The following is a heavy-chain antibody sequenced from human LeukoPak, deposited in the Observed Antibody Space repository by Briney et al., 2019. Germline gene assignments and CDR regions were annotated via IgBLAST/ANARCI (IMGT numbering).Heavy chain of an antibody. CDR3: AREEAEAIVVSYSFDY. Sequence: GGSLRLSCAASGFTFSSYAMHRVRQAPGKGLEWEAVISYDGSNKYYADSVKGRFTISRDNSKNTLYLQMNSLRAEDTAVYYCAREEAEAIVVSYSFDYWGQGTLVTVSS. CDR2: ISYDGSNK. CDR1: GFTFSSYA. J-gene: IGHJ4*02. V-gene: IGHV3-30*04. D-gene: IGHD5-18*01.